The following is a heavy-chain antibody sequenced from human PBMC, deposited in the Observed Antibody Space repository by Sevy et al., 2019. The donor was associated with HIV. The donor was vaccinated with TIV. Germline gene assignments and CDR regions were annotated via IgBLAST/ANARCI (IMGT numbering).Heavy chain of an antibody. D-gene: IGHD6-19*01. Sequence: GGSLRLSCAASGFTFSSYGMHWVRQAPGKGLEWVAVISYDGSNKYYADSVKGRFTISRDNSKNTLYLQMNSLRAEATAVYYCAKDAGAVAGRDYWGQGTLVTVSS. CDR2: ISYDGSNK. CDR3: AKDAGAVAGRDY. J-gene: IGHJ4*02. V-gene: IGHV3-30*18. CDR1: GFTFSSYG.